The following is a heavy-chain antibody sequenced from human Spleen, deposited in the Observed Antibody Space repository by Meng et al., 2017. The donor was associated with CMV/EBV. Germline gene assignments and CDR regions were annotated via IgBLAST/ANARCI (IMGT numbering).Heavy chain of an antibody. CDR1: GFTFSSHG. J-gene: IGHJ4*02. V-gene: IGHV3-33*01. CDR3: ASHCTSPRCFPF. CDR2: IWYDGSNK. D-gene: IGHD2-2*01. Sequence: GESLKISCAASGFTFSSHGMHWVRQAPGKGLEWVTVIWYDGSNKYYADSVKGRFTISRDNSKNTLYLQMNSLRAEDTAVYYCASHCTSPRCFPFWGQGTLVTVSS.